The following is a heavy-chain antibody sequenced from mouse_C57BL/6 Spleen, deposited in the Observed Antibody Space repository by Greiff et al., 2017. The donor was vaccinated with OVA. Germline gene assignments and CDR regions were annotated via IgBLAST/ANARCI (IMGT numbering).Heavy chain of an antibody. CDR3: VRVTAVVAPLAY. J-gene: IGHJ3*01. D-gene: IGHD1-1*01. CDR2: IYPRSGNT. V-gene: IGHV1-81*01. Sequence: QVQLQQSGAELVRPGASVKLSCKASGYTFTSYGISWVKQRPGQGLEWIGEIYPRSGNTYYNEKFKGKATLTADTSSSTAYMELRSLTSEDSAVYLCVRVTAVVAPLAYWGQGTLVTVSA. CDR1: GYTFTSYG.